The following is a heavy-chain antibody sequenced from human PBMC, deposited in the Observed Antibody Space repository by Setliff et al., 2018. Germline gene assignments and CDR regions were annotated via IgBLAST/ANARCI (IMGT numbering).Heavy chain of an antibody. D-gene: IGHD4-17*01. J-gene: IGHJ6*03. V-gene: IGHV1-69*10. Sequence: SVKVSCKASGDPFNAYGVSWVRQAPGQGLEWMGAIIPVLGMTDYAQKFQGRLTITADQSTTTVYMELSGLRFDDTALYYCARGPSPTVTPSRLIYFYHMDVWGTGTTVTVS. CDR2: IIPVLGMT. CDR3: ARGPSPTVTPSRLIYFYHMDV. CDR1: GDPFNAYG.